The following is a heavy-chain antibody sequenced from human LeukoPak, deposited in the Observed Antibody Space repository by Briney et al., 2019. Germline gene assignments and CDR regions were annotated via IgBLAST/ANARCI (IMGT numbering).Heavy chain of an antibody. V-gene: IGHV5-51*01. Sequence: GESLKISCKGSGYNFTPYWIGWVRQMPGKGLEWMGIIYPGDSDTRYSPSFQGQVTISADKSISTAYLQWSSLKASDTAMYYCARLNAVTTSGWFDPWGQGTLVTVSS. CDR3: ARLNAVTTSGWFDP. CDR1: GYNFTPYW. D-gene: IGHD4-17*01. J-gene: IGHJ5*02. CDR2: IYPGDSDT.